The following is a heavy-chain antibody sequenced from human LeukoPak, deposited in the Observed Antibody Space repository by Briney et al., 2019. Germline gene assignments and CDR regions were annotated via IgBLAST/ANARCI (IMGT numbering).Heavy chain of an antibody. J-gene: IGHJ1*01. Sequence: GGSLRLSCAASGFTVSSNYVSWVRQAPGKGLEWVSVIYSGGSTYYADSVKGRFTISRDNAKDTLYLQVNSLRAEDTAVYYCAITVDCRATTDCYSYFHHWGQGTLVTVSS. CDR3: AITVDCRATTDCYSYFHH. V-gene: IGHV3-66*01. D-gene: IGHD2-21*02. CDR2: IYSGGST. CDR1: GFTVSSNY.